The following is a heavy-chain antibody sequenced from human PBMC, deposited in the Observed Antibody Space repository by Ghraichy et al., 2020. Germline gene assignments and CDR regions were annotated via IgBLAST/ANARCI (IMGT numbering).Heavy chain of an antibody. D-gene: IGHD3-22*01. J-gene: IGHJ4*02. CDR3: ARGGGEGDSSGYYYSY. CDR1: GGSFSGYY. CDR2: INHSGST. Sequence: SETLSLTCAVYGGSFSGYYWSWIRQPPGKGLEWIGEINHSGSTNYNPSLKSRVTISVDTSKNQFSLKLSSVTAADTAVYYCARGGGEGDSSGYYYSYWGQGTLVTVSS. V-gene: IGHV4-34*01.